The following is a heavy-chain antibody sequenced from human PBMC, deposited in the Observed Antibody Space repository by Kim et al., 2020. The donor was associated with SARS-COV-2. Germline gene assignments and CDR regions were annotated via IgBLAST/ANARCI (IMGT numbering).Heavy chain of an antibody. Sequence: ASVKVSCKASGYTFTSYYMHWVRQAPGQGLEWMGIINPSGGSTSYAQKFQGRVTMTRDTSTSTVYMELSSLRSEDTAVYYCARDQSLYGDYGPCYYWGQGTLVTVSS. CDR3: ARDQSLYGDYGPCYY. D-gene: IGHD4-17*01. V-gene: IGHV1-46*01. J-gene: IGHJ4*02. CDR1: GYTFTSYY. CDR2: INPSGGST.